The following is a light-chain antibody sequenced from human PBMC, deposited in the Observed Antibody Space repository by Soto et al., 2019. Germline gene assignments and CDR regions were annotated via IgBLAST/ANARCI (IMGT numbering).Light chain of an antibody. J-gene: IGKJ3*01. CDR1: QDIRKY. V-gene: IGKV1-33*01. CDR3: QHYDNLPPFT. Sequence: DIQMTQSPSSLSASVGDRVTITCQASQDIRKYLNWYQQKPGRAPKLLIYGASNLATGVPSRFSGSGYGTDFIFTISSLQPEDIATYYCQHYDNLPPFTFGPGTKVAIK. CDR2: GAS.